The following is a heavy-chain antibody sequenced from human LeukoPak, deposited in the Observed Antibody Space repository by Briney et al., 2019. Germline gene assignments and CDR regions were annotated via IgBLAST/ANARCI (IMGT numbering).Heavy chain of an antibody. J-gene: IGHJ3*02. Sequence: SVQVSSKASGYTFTSYGISWVRQAPGQGLEWMGWISTYDGNTNYPQKLQGRVTITTDSSTSTAYMKLRSLRSDDTAVYYCARTGDYVPYNAFDIWGQGTMVTVSS. CDR3: ARTGDYVPYNAFDI. D-gene: IGHD4-17*01. CDR2: ISTYDGNT. V-gene: IGHV1-18*01. CDR1: GYTFTSYG.